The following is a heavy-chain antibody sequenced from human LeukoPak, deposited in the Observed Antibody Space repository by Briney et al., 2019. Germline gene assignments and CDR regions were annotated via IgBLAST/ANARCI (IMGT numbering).Heavy chain of an antibody. J-gene: IGHJ4*02. D-gene: IGHD1-1*01. CDR2: ISENSGDT. V-gene: IGHV3-11*06. CDR1: GFPFHYYE. Sequence: PGGSLRLSCEASGFPFHYYELNWIRQPPGKGLEWLSYISENSGDTNYADSVKGRFTVSRDNAKNSLYLQMNSLRVEDTAVYYCARDPRTVRIWGQGTLVTVSS. CDR3: ARDPRTVRI.